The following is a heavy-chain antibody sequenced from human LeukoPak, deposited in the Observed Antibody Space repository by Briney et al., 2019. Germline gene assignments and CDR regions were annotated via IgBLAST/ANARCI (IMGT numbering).Heavy chain of an antibody. CDR1: GFSFSGYG. CDR3: VKALVGQTSGY. J-gene: IGHJ4*02. D-gene: IGHD1-26*01. Sequence: GGSLRLSCTASGFSFSGYGMHWVRQASGKGLEWLAVISHDASDEYYADSVKGRFTISRDNAKNMIYLQMISLRAEDTAVYYCVKALVGQTSGYWGQGTRVTVST. V-gene: IGHV3-30*18. CDR2: ISHDASDE.